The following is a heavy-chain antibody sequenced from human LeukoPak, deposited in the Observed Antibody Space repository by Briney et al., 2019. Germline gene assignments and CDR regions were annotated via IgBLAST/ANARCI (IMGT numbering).Heavy chain of an antibody. CDR2: INHSGST. Sequence: SETLSLTCAVYGGSFSGYYWSWIRQPPGKGLEWIGEINHSGSTNYNPSLKSRVTISVDTFKNQFSLKLSSVTAADTAVYYCARVGSGWYFNWFDPWGQGTLVTVSS. V-gene: IGHV4-34*01. D-gene: IGHD6-19*01. CDR3: ARVGSGWYFNWFDP. CDR1: GGSFSGYY. J-gene: IGHJ5*02.